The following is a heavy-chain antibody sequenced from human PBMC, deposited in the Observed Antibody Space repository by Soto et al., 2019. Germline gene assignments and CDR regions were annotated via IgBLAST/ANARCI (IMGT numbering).Heavy chain of an antibody. Sequence: SETLSLTCAVYGGSFSGYDWSWIRQPPGKGLEWIGEINHSGSTNYNPSLKSRVTISVDTSKNQFSLKLSSVTAADTAVYYCARGRMHLAPFDPWGQGTLVTVSS. CDR1: GGSFSGYD. V-gene: IGHV4-34*01. CDR3: ARGRMHLAPFDP. J-gene: IGHJ5*02. CDR2: INHSGST. D-gene: IGHD2-8*01.